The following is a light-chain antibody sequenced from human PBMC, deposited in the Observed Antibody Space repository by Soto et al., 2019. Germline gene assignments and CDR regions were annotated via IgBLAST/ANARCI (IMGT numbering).Light chain of an antibody. CDR1: QSVSSSY. CDR3: QQYGSSSLT. Sequence: EIVLTQSPGTLYLSPGERDTLSCRASQSVSSSYLAWYQQKSGQAPRLLIYVASSRATGIPDRFSGSGSGTDFTLTISRLEPEDFAVYYCQQYGSSSLTFGGGTKVEIK. J-gene: IGKJ4*01. V-gene: IGKV3-20*01. CDR2: VAS.